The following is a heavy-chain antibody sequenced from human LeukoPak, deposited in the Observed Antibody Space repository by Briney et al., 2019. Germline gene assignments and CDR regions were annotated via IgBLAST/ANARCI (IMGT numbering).Heavy chain of an antibody. V-gene: IGHV4-39*07. Sequence: PSETLSLTCNVSGGSISRSSYFWGWIRQPPGKGLEWIGTIYYSGSTYYNPSLKSRVTISVDTSKNQFSLNLRSVTAADTAVYYCATRANSETWGQGTLVTVSS. CDR2: IYYSGST. CDR1: GGSISRSSYF. CDR3: ATRANSET. J-gene: IGHJ4*02.